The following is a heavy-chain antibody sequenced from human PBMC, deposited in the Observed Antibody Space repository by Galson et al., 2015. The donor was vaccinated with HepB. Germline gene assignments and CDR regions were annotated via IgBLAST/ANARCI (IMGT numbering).Heavy chain of an antibody. CDR1: GGTFSNYA. CDR2: IIPLFGTA. V-gene: IGHV1-69*06. D-gene: IGHD6-13*01. CDR3: AKGGIVAPDTHATNPYHFDC. Sequence: SVKVSCKASGGTFSNYAIDWVRQAPGQGLEWIGGIIPLFGTANYAHIFQGRVTITADKSTTTAYMELSSLRAEDTAIYYCAKGGIVAPDTHATNPYHFDCWGQGTLVTVSS. J-gene: IGHJ4*02.